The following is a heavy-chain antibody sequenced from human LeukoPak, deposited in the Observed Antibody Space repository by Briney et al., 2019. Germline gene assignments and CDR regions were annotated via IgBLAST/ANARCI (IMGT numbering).Heavy chain of an antibody. CDR3: ARDGSSARGDY. CDR1: GFTSSRFA. CDR2: ISNSGDKT. V-gene: IGHV3-23*01. J-gene: IGHJ4*02. D-gene: IGHD2-2*01. Sequence: GLSLRLSCAVSGFTSSRFAMSWVRQAPGKGLEWVSSISNSGDKTFYADSVKGRFTISRDNAKNTLYLQMNSLRAEDTAVYYCARDGSSARGDYWGQGTLVTVSS.